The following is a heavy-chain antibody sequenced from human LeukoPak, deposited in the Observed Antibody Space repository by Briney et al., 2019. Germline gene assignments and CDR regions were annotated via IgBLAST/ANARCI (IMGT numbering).Heavy chain of an antibody. CDR3: ARENSYGSPHFYYFDY. V-gene: IGHV1-18*01. D-gene: IGHD5-18*01. CDR2: ISAYNGNT. CDR1: GYTFTSYG. J-gene: IGHJ4*02. Sequence: GASVKVSCKASGYTFTSYGISWVRQAPGQGLEWMGWISAYNGNTNYAQKLQGRVTMTTDTSTSTAYMELRSLRSDDTAVYYCARENSYGSPHFYYFDYWGQGTLVTVSS.